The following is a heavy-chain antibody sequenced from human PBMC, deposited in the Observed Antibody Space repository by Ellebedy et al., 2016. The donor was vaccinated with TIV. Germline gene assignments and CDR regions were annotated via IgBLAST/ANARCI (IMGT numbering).Heavy chain of an antibody. CDR2: IYYSGST. V-gene: IGHV4-59*01. D-gene: IGHD3-16*02. CDR3: ARAMIIFEGVIGAFDY. J-gene: IGHJ4*02. CDR1: GGSINNYY. Sequence: MPSETLSLTCTFSGGSINNYYWSWIRQPPGKGLEWIGYIYYSGSTSYNPSLKSRVTISVDTSKNHFSLKLSSVTAADPAVYYCARAMIIFEGVIGAFDYWGQGTLVTVSS.